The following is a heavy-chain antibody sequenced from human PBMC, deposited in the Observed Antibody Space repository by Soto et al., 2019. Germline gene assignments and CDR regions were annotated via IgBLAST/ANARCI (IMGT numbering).Heavy chain of an antibody. D-gene: IGHD3-16*01. Sequence: QVQLQESGPGLVKPSETLSLSCSVSGGSISGHYWSWVRQTPGKGLEWIGYMYYSGRTNYNPSLTSRVTTSVDTSTNHFSLRLTSVTAADTAVYYCARGPYYDLIWNYYYMDVWGKGTTVTVSS. CDR2: MYYSGRT. CDR3: ARGPYYDLIWNYYYMDV. J-gene: IGHJ6*03. CDR1: GGSISGHY. V-gene: IGHV4-59*08.